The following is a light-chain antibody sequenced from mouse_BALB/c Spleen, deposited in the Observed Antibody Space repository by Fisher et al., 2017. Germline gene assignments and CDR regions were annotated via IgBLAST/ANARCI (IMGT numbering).Light chain of an antibody. J-gene: IGKJ4*01. CDR1: SSVSY. Sequence: IVMTQSPAIMSASPGEKVTMTCSASSSVSYMHWYQQKSGTSPKLWIYSTSNLASRVPARFSGSGSGTSYSLTISRMEAEDAATYYCQQWSSYPFTFGSGTKLEIK. CDR3: QQWSSYPFT. V-gene: IGKV4-57*01. CDR2: STS.